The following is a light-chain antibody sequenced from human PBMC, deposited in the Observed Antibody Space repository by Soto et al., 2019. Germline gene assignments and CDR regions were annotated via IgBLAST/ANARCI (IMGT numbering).Light chain of an antibody. CDR2: AAS. CDR1: QSVRSW. CDR3: QQSYSTPQA. J-gene: IGKJ1*01. V-gene: IGKV1-39*01. Sequence: DIQLTQSRATLSASVGDRVTLTCRASQSVRSWLAWYQQKPGTAPKLLIYAASSLQSGVPSRFSGSGSGTDFTLTISSLQPEDFATYYCQQSYSTPQAFGQGTKVDIK.